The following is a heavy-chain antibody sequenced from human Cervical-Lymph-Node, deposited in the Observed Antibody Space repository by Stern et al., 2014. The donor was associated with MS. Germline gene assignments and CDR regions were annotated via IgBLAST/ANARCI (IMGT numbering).Heavy chain of an antibody. V-gene: IGHV1-2*06. J-gene: IGHJ4*02. CDR3: ARKSCTNGVCYFDY. CDR1: GYTFTGNY. Sequence: QMQLVQSGAEVKKPGASVKVSCKASGYTFTGNYIQWLRQAPGQGLEWMGRIDPNSGGTNYAQKFQGRVTMTRDTSISTAYMELGRLRSDDTAVYYCARKSCTNGVCYFDYWGQGTLVTVSS. CDR2: IDPNSGGT. D-gene: IGHD2-8*01.